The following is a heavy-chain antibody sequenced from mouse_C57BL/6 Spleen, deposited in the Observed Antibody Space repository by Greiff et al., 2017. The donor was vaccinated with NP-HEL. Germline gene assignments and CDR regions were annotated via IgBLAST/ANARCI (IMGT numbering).Heavy chain of an antibody. J-gene: IGHJ1*03. Sequence: VKLMESGAELVKPGASVKMSCKASGYTFTTYPIEWMKQNHGKSLEWIGNFHPYNDDTKYNEKFKGKATLTVEKSSSTVYLELSRLTSDDSAVYYCARRVLRYRYFDVWGTGTTVTVSS. CDR3: ARRVLRYRYFDV. CDR1: GYTFTTYP. V-gene: IGHV1-47*01. D-gene: IGHD1-1*01. CDR2: FHPYNDDT.